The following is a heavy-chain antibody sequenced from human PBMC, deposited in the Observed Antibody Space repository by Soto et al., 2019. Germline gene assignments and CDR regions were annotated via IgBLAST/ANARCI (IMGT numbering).Heavy chain of an antibody. D-gene: IGHD4-17*01. CDR1: GFTFSSYA. J-gene: IGHJ4*02. V-gene: IGHV3-23*01. Sequence: GGSLRLPCAASGFTFSSYAMSWVRQAPGKGLEWVSGIRANGGNTYYSDSLKGRFTISRDNSQNTLYLQLNRLRAEDTAVYYCAKPLLDYGDYYLHYWGQGTLVTVSS. CDR2: IRANGGNT. CDR3: AKPLLDYGDYYLHY.